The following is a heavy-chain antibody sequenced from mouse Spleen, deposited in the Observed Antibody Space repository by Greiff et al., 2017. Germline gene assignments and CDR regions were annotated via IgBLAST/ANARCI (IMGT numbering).Heavy chain of an antibody. CDR2: INPNNGGT. V-gene: IGHV1-26*01. Sequence: VQLQQSGPELVKPGDSVKISCKASGYTFTDYYMNWVKQSHGKSLEWIGDINPNNGGTSYNQKFKGKATLTVDKSSSTAYMELRSLTSEDSAVYYCARGWPPFDYWGQGTTLTVSS. J-gene: IGHJ2*01. CDR1: GYTFTDYY. CDR3: ARGWPPFDY.